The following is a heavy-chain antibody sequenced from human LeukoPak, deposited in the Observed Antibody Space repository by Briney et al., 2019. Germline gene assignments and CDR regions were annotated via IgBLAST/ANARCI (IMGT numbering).Heavy chain of an antibody. CDR2: IYRSGST. CDR1: SYSFSSGYY. J-gene: IGHJ4*02. D-gene: IGHD3-16*01. V-gene: IGHV4-38-2*01. CDR3: ARFLSLGGPDY. Sequence: SETLSLTCAVSSYSFSSGYYWGWIRQPPGKGLEWIGTIYRSGSTYYNPSLKSRVTISVDTFKNQFSLKLSSVTAADTAVYYCARFLSLGGPDYWGQGTLVTVSS.